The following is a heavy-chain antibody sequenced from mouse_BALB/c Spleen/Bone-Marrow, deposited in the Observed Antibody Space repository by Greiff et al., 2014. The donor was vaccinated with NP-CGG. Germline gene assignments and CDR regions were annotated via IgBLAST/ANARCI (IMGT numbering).Heavy chain of an antibody. D-gene: IGHD2-2*01. J-gene: IGHJ3*01. Sequence: EVKLPQSGAELVKPGASVKLSCTASGFNIKDTYMHWVKQRPEQGLEWIGRIDPANGNTKYDPKFQGKATITADTSSNTAYLQLSSLTSEDTAVYYCARNYGYGKPFAYWGQGTLVTVSA. CDR1: GFNIKDTY. CDR2: IDPANGNT. V-gene: IGHV14-3*02. CDR3: ARNYGYGKPFAY.